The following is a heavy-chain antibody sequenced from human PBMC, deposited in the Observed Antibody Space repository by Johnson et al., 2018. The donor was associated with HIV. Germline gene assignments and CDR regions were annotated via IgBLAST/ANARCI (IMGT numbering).Heavy chain of an antibody. J-gene: IGHJ3*02. CDR3: AKDAGIAVAEGAFDI. CDR2: ISYDGNNK. CDR1: GFTFSSYG. V-gene: IGHV3-30*18. Sequence: QVQLVESGGGVVQPGRSLRLSCAASGFTFSSYGMHWVRQAPGKGLEWVAVISYDGNNKYSADSVKGRFTISRDNSKNTLYLQMNSLRTEDTAVYYCAKDAGIAVAEGAFDIWGQGTMVTVSS. D-gene: IGHD6-19*01.